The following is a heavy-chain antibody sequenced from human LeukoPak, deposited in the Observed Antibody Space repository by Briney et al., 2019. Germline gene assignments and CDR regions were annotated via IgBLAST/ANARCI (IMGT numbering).Heavy chain of an antibody. D-gene: IGHD1-26*01. CDR2: ISYDGSNK. V-gene: IGHV3-30*18. J-gene: IGHJ4*02. CDR1: GFTFSSYG. CDR3: AKEWELHPFDY. Sequence: GRSLRLSCAASGFTFSSYGMHWVRQAPGKGLEWVAVISYDGSNKYYADPVKGRFTISRDNSKNTLYLQMNSLRAEDTAVYYCAKEWELHPFDYWGQGTLVTVSS.